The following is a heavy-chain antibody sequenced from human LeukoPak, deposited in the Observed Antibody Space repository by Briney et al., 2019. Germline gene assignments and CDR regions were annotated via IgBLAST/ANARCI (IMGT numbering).Heavy chain of an antibody. V-gene: IGHV4-59*08. CDR1: GGSITSDY. Sequence: PSETLSLTWTVAGGSITSDYWSWIRQSPGKGLEWIGYFSYSGSTHYSTSLTSRVAISVDTSRNQLSLKLKSVTAADTAIYYCARADESLVYGMDVWGQGTTVIVSS. J-gene: IGHJ6*02. CDR2: FSYSGST. CDR3: ARADESLVYGMDV.